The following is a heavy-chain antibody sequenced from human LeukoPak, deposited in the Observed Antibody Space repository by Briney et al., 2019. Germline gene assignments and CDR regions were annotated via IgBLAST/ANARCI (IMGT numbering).Heavy chain of an antibody. CDR3: ARECSSGWYCY. V-gene: IGHV1-46*01. CDR2: FNPSGGST. J-gene: IGHJ4*02. D-gene: IGHD6-19*01. CDR1: GYTFTSYY. Sequence: ASVKVSCKASGYTFTSYYMHWVRQAPGQGLEWMGIFNPSGGSTSYAQKFQGRVTMTRDTSTSTVYMELSSLRSEDTAVYYCARECSSGWYCYWGQGTLVTVSS.